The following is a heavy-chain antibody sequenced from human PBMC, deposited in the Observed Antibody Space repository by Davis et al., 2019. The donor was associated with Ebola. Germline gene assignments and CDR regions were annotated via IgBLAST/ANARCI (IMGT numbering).Heavy chain of an antibody. J-gene: IGHJ5*02. D-gene: IGHD4-17*01. CDR3: AIIYGDYYNWFDP. V-gene: IGHV4-39*01. CDR2: IYYSGST. Sequence: SETLSLTCTVSGGTISSSIYYWGWIRQPPGKGLEWIGSIYYSGSTYYNPSLKSRVTISVDTSKNQFSLKLSSVTAAETAVYYCAIIYGDYYNWFDPWGQGTLVAVSS. CDR1: GGTISSSIYY.